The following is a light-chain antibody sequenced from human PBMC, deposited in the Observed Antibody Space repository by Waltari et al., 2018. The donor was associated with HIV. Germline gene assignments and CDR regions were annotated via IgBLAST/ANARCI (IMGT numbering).Light chain of an antibody. V-gene: IGKV1-5*03. CDR2: KAS. CDR3: QHYNT. CDR1: QSVSSW. J-gene: IGKJ2*01. Sequence: DIQMTQSPSTLSASVGDRVTITCRASQSVSSWLAWYQQKPGKAPKLLIYKASSLESGVPSRFRGSASGTEFTLTISSLQPDDFATYYCQHYNTFGQGTKLEIK.